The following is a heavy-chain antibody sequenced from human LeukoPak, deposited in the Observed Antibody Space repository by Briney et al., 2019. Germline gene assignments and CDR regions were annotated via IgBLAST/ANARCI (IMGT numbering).Heavy chain of an antibody. Sequence: GGSLRLSCAASGFTFDDYAMHWVRQAPGKGLEWVSGISWNSGSIGYADSVKGRFTISRDNAKNSLYLQMNSLRAEDTALYYCAKDILSGYPHGWFDLWGRGTLVTVSS. CDR3: AKDILSGYPHGWFDL. CDR2: ISWNSGSI. CDR1: GFTFDDYA. J-gene: IGHJ2*01. V-gene: IGHV3-9*01. D-gene: IGHD5-12*01.